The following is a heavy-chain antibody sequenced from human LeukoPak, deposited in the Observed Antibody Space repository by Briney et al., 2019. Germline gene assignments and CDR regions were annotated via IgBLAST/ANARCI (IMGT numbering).Heavy chain of an antibody. V-gene: IGHV3-7*01. CDR1: GFTFSSYW. D-gene: IGHD2-2*01. J-gene: IGHJ4*02. Sequence: GGSLRLSCAASGFTFSSYWMSWVRQAPGKGLEWVANIKQDGSEKYYVDSVKGRFTISRDNAKNSLDLQINSLGAEDTAVYYCARGLDCRSTSCYLDNWGQGTLVTVSS. CDR3: ARGLDCRSTSCYLDN. CDR2: IKQDGSEK.